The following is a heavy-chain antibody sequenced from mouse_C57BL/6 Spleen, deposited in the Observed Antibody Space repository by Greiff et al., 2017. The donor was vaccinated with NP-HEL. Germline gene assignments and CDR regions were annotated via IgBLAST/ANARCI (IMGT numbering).Heavy chain of an antibody. V-gene: IGHV7-1*01. D-gene: IGHD2-4*01. CDR2: SRNKANDYTT. Sequence: EVKVVESGGGLVQSGRSLRLSCATSGFTFSDFYMEWVRQAPGKGLEWIAASRNKANDYTTEYSASVKGRFIVSRDTSQSILYLQMNALRAEDTAIYYCARDYYDYDERPMDYWGQGTSVTVSS. J-gene: IGHJ4*01. CDR1: GFTFSDFY. CDR3: ARDYYDYDERPMDY.